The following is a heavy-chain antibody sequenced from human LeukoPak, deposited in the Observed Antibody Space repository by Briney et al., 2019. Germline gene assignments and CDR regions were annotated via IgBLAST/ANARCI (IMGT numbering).Heavy chain of an antibody. CDR3: ARYRLVWLPAPVFDY. V-gene: IGHV3-7*01. CDR2: IKQDGSEK. J-gene: IGHJ4*02. D-gene: IGHD6-19*01. CDR1: GFTFSSYW. Sequence: GGSLRLSCAASGFTFSSYWMTWVRQAPGKGLEWVANIKQDGSEKYYVDSVKGRFTISRDNTKNLLYLEMNRLRAEDTAVYYCARYRLVWLPAPVFDYWGQGTLVTVSS.